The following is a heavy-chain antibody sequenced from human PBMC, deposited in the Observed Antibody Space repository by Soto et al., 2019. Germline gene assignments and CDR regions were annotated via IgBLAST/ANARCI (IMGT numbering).Heavy chain of an antibody. Sequence: PSETLSLTCTVSGGSISSSSYYWGWIRQPPGKGLEWIGSIYYSGSTYYNPSLKSRVTISVDTSKNQFSLKLSSVTAADTAVYYCARHYSPGDYYDSSGYSGPFDIWGQGTMVTVSS. CDR1: GGSISSSSYY. J-gene: IGHJ3*02. CDR3: ARHYSPGDYYDSSGYSGPFDI. CDR2: IYYSGST. D-gene: IGHD3-22*01. V-gene: IGHV4-39*01.